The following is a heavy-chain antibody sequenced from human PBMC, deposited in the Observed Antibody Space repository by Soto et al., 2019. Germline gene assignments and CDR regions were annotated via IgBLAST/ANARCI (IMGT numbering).Heavy chain of an antibody. V-gene: IGHV4-61*01. CDR2: IYYSGST. CDR1: GGSVSSGSYY. J-gene: IGHJ6*02. Sequence: TSETLSLTCTVSGGSVSSGSYYWSWIRQPPGKGLEWIGYIYYSGSTNYNPSLKSRVTISVDTSKNQFSLKLSSVTAADTAVYYCARGGGGSSWYYYYYGMDVWGQGTTVTVSS. D-gene: IGHD6-13*01. CDR3: ARGGGGSSWYYYYYGMDV.